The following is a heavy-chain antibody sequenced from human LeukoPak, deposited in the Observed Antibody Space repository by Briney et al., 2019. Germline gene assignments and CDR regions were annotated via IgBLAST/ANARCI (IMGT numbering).Heavy chain of an antibody. Sequence: GGSLRLSCAASGFTFSSYAMSWVRQAPGKGLEWVSAISGSGGSTYYADSVKGRFTISRDNSKNTLYLQMNSLRAEDTAVYYCAKGVVGITMVRGVITYYYYYMDVWGKGTTVTVSS. CDR2: ISGSGGST. D-gene: IGHD3-10*01. J-gene: IGHJ6*03. CDR1: GFTFSSYA. CDR3: AKGVVGITMVRGVITYYYYYMDV. V-gene: IGHV3-23*01.